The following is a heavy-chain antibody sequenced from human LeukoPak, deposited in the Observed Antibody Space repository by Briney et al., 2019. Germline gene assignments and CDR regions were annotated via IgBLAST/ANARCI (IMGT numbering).Heavy chain of an antibody. Sequence: GGPLRLSCAASGFTFISYAMTWVRQAPGKGLEWVSALSGSGGSTFYADSVKGRFTISRDNSKNTLYLQMNSLRAEDTAVFYCARGPKVPAPTYYFDYWGQGTLVTVSS. CDR1: GFTFISYA. J-gene: IGHJ4*02. CDR3: ARGPKVPAPTYYFDY. D-gene: IGHD2-2*01. CDR2: LSGSGGST. V-gene: IGHV3-23*01.